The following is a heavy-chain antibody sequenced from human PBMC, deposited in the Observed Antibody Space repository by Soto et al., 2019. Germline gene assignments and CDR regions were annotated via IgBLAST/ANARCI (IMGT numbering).Heavy chain of an antibody. V-gene: IGHV4-39*01. Sequence: TLSLTCSVSGGSISSFTYYWGWIRQPPGKGLEWIGTVYYNENTYYNPSLKSRVTITVDTAKNQFSLNLRSVTAAETAMYFCARRERYYGSQGWLDPWGPGTLVTVSS. D-gene: IGHD3-10*01. J-gene: IGHJ5*02. CDR3: ARRERYYGSQGWLDP. CDR2: VYYNENT. CDR1: GGSISSFTYY.